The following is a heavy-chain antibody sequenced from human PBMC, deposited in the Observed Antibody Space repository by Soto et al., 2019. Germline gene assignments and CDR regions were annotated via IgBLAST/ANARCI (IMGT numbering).Heavy chain of an antibody. Sequence: ASVKVSCKASGYTFTGYYTHWVRQAPGQGLEWMGWINPNSGGTNYAQKFQGWVTMTRDTSISTAYMELSSLRSEDTAVYYCARAGRDGYNFLYSDYWGQGTLVTVSS. D-gene: IGHD5-12*01. CDR1: GYTFTGYY. CDR3: ARAGRDGYNFLYSDY. CDR2: INPNSGGT. V-gene: IGHV1-2*04. J-gene: IGHJ4*02.